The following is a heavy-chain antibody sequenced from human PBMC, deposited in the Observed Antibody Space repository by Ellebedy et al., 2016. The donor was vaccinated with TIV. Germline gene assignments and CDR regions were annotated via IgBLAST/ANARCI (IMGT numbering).Heavy chain of an antibody. CDR1: GLIFSTYW. Sequence: PGGSLRLSCAASGLIFSTYWTAWVRQAPGKGLEWVSHISLSSSTIYYADSVKGRFTISRDNAKNLLSLQMNSLRDEDTAVYYCARGQRFEESSFDYWGQGTLVTVSS. J-gene: IGHJ4*02. D-gene: IGHD3-10*01. CDR2: ISLSSSTI. CDR3: ARGQRFEESSFDY. V-gene: IGHV3-48*02.